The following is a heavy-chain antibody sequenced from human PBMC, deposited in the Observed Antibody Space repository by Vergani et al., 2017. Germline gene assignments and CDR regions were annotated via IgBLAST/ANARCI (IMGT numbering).Heavy chain of an antibody. J-gene: IGHJ3*02. CDR1: GFTFTNFA. CDR2: ISGSGGFT. V-gene: IGHV3-23*01. D-gene: IGHD3-3*01. Sequence: EVQLLESGGNLVQPGGSLRLSCAASGFTFTNFAMTWVRQAPGEGLEWVSGISGSGGFTYYADSVTGRFTSSRDNSKNTMFLQMNNLRAEVTAVYYCARAPIGFTIFRVVIIRFAFDIWGQGTMVTVSS. CDR3: ARAPIGFTIFRVVIIRFAFDI.